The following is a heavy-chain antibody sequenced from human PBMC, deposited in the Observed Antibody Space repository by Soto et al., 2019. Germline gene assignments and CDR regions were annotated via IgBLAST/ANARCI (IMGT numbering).Heavy chain of an antibody. V-gene: IGHV4-39*01. CDR2: VYYSGST. D-gene: IGHD2-21*01. Sequence: PXATLSLTFTVSGGSIRGSSYYWGWIRQAPGKGLEWIGSVYYSGSTYYNPSLKSRVTVSADTSKNQFSLKLTSVTAADTALYYCASNSYRTWGQGILVTVSS. J-gene: IGHJ1*01. CDR1: GGSIRGSSYY. CDR3: ASNSYRT.